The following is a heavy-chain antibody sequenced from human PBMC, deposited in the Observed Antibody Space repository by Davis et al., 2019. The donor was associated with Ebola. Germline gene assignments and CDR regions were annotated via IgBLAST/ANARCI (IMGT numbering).Heavy chain of an antibody. Sequence: PSETLSLTCTVSGGSVSSGSYYWSWIRQPPGKGLEWIGYIYYSGSTNYNPSLKSRVTISVDTSKNQFSLKLSSVTAADTAVYYCASIIAAAGTDYNGMDVWGQGTTVTVSS. J-gene: IGHJ6*02. CDR2: IYYSGST. CDR3: ASIIAAAGTDYNGMDV. CDR1: GGSVSSGSYY. V-gene: IGHV4-61*01. D-gene: IGHD6-13*01.